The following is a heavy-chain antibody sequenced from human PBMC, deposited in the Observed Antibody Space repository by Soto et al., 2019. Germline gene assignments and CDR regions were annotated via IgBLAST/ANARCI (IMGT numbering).Heavy chain of an antibody. V-gene: IGHV3-9*01. Sequence: GGSLRLSCAASGFTFDDYAMHWVRQAPGKGLEWVSGISWNSGSIGYADSVKGRFTISRDNAKNSLYLQMNSLRAEDTALYYCAKERAYFDYWGQGTLVTVSS. CDR2: ISWNSGSI. J-gene: IGHJ4*02. CDR1: GFTFDDYA. CDR3: AKERAYFDY.